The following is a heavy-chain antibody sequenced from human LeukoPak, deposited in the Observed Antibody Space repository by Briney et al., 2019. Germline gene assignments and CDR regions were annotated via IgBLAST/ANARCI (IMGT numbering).Heavy chain of an antibody. Sequence: SETLSLTCTVSGYYISSGYYWGWIRQPPGKGLEWIGSAYHRGSTYYNPSLKSRVTISVDASRNQFSLKLSSVTAADAALYYCARVSLASHCYSYWGQGTLVTVSS. V-gene: IGHV4-38-2*02. J-gene: IGHJ4*02. CDR3: ARVSLASHCYSY. CDR1: GYYISSGYY. CDR2: AYHRGST. D-gene: IGHD2-21*02.